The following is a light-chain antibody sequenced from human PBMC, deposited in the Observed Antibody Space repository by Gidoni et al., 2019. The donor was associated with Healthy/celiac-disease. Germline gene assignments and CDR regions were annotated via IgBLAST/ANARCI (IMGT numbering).Light chain of an antibody. J-gene: IGKJ2*01. V-gene: IGKV4-1*01. CDR2: WAS. CDR3: QQYYNTGYT. Sequence: DIVMTQSPDSLAVSLGERATINCKSSQSVLYSSNNKNDLAWYQQKPGQPPKLLIYWASTRESGVPYRFSGSGSGTDFTLTISSLQAEDVAVYYCQQYYNTGYTFXXXTKLEIK. CDR1: QSVLYSSNNKND.